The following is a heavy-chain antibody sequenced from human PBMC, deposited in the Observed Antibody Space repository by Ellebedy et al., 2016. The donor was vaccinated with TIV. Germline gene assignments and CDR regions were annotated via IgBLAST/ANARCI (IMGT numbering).Heavy chain of an antibody. J-gene: IGHJ4*02. CDR2: INPSDGST. Sequence: ASVKVSCXTSGYIFTTYYLHWARQAPRQGLEWVGLINPSDGSTSYAQRFKGRVTMTRDTSASTIYMELSSLRSEDTAVYYCARRLVAGYGDPLDYWGQGTLVTVSS. CDR1: GYIFTTYY. D-gene: IGHD4-17*01. CDR3: ARRLVAGYGDPLDY. V-gene: IGHV1-46*01.